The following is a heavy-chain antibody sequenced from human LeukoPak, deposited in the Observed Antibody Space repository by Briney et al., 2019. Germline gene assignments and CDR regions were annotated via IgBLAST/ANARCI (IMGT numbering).Heavy chain of an antibody. J-gene: IGHJ4*02. Sequence: PGGSLRLSCAASGFTFSSYGMHWVRQAPGKGLEWVAFIRYDGSNKYYADSVKGRFTISRDNSKNTLYLQMNSLRAEDTAVYYCAKGGSGSYPYYFDYWGQGTLVTVSS. CDR2: IRYDGSNK. CDR3: AKGGSGSYPYYFDY. V-gene: IGHV3-30*02. D-gene: IGHD3-10*01. CDR1: GFTFSSYG.